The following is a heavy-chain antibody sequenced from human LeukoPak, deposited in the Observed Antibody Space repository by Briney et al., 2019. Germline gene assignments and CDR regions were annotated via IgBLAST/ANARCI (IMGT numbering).Heavy chain of an antibody. D-gene: IGHD2-15*01. Sequence: GESLKISCKGSGYSFTNYWIGWVRQMPGKGLEWMGIIYPGDSDTRYSPSFQGQVTISADKSISTAYLQWSSLKASDTAMYYCARRRYCSGGSCYAAYFQHWGQGTLVTVSS. CDR2: IYPGDSDT. V-gene: IGHV5-51*01. CDR3: ARRRYCSGGSCYAAYFQH. J-gene: IGHJ1*01. CDR1: GYSFTNYW.